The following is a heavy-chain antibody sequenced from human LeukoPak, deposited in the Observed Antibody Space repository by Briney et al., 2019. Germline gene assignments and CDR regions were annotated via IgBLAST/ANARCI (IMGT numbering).Heavy chain of an antibody. CDR1: GGSINSHY. CDR3: ASRPADTTWYGVFDY. J-gene: IGHJ4*02. Sequence: SETLSLTCSVSGGSINSHYWSWLRQPPGKRLEWIGYIFNTGNTNYNPSLASRVTMSVDTSSAQFFLRLSPVTAADTAIYYCASRPADTTWYGVFDYWSQGTLVTVSS. V-gene: IGHV4-59*11. CDR2: IFNTGNT. D-gene: IGHD3-10*01.